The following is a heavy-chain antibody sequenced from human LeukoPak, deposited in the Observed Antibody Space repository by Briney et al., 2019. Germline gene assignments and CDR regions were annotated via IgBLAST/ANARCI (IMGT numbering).Heavy chain of an antibody. D-gene: IGHD3-3*01. CDR1: GDSITSSSYY. V-gene: IGHV4-39*01. CDR2: IYYTGGT. Sequence: SETLSLTCSVFGDSITSSSYYWAWIRQSPEKGLEWIGSIYYTGGTYYSPSLKSRVTISVDTSKNQFSLKLSSVTAADTAVYYCARRTDFWSGKTFDYWGQGTLVTVSS. CDR3: ARRTDFWSGKTFDY. J-gene: IGHJ4*02.